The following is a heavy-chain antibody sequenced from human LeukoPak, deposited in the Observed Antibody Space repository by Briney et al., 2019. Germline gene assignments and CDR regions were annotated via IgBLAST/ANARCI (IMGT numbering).Heavy chain of an antibody. V-gene: IGHV4-31*03. CDR3: ARLGLQYYNWFDP. CDR1: GCSISSGGYY. D-gene: IGHD4-11*01. J-gene: IGHJ5*02. Sequence: SETLSLTCTVSGCSISSGGYYWSWIRQHPGKGLEWIGYIYYSGSTYYNPSLKSRVTISIDTSKNQFSLKLSSVTAADTAVYYCARLGLQYYNWFDPWGQGTLVTVSS. CDR2: IYYSGST.